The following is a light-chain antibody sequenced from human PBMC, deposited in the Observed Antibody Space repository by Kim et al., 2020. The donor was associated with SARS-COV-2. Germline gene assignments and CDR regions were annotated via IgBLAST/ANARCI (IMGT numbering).Light chain of an antibody. CDR3: QQYSSSPYT. V-gene: IGKV3-20*01. CDR1: QSITSDY. Sequence: LSAGQRATRSCRSSQSITSDYLNWYQQKPGHAPRLLIYGTSSRATGIPDRVSGSGSGTDFTLTISRLEPEDFAVYYCQQYSSSPYTFGQGTKLEI. CDR2: GTS. J-gene: IGKJ2*01.